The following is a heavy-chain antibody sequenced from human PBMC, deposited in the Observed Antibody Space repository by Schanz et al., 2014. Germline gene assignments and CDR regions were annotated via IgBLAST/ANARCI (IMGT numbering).Heavy chain of an antibody. D-gene: IGHD3-3*01. CDR3: VTEKRMESGTWAKAFDI. J-gene: IGHJ3*02. CDR1: GYTFAGHA. Sequence: QVQLVQSGAEVKKPGASVKVSCKASGYTFAGHAVHWVRQAPGQGPEWVGWIHTGSGNTKYSQKFEGRVTITRDTSASIVYMELSSLRSDDTAMYYCVTEKRMESGTWAKAFDIWGQGTWVTVSS. V-gene: IGHV1-3*04. CDR2: IHTGSGNT.